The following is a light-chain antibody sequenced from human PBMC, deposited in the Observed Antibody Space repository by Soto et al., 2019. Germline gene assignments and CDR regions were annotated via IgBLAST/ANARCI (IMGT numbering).Light chain of an antibody. J-gene: IGKJ2*01. V-gene: IGKV1-39*01. CDR2: TSG. CDR1: QRITTY. CDR3: QQTYSTPYT. Sequence: IHMTQSPSSLSASVGDRVTSTCRASQRITTYLNCYQQKPGEAPKLLISTSGTLQRGVPSRFSGSGSGTDFTLTITSLQPADFETYFCQQTYSTPYTFGQGTKLEIK.